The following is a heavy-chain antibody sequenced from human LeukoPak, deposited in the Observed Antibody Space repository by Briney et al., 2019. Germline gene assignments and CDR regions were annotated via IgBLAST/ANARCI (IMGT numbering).Heavy chain of an antibody. D-gene: IGHD3-10*01. V-gene: IGHV4-59*01. CDR2: IRYSGTS. J-gene: IGHJ2*01. CDR1: GGSISTYY. Sequence: SETLSLTCTVFGGSISTYYWSWIRQPPGKGLELIVYIRYSGTSNYNPSLKSRLTISVATSKNQFSLKLSSVTAADTAVYFCARYGLHYYFDLWGRGTLVTVSS. CDR3: ARYGLHYYFDL.